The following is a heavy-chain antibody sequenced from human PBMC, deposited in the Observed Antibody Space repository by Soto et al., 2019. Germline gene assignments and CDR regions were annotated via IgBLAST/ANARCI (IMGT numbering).Heavy chain of an antibody. V-gene: IGHV1-8*01. CDR3: ARDRGWGYYYDSSGYYPRYYGMDV. CDR2: MNPNSGNT. J-gene: IGHJ6*02. CDR1: GYTFTSYD. Sequence: ASVKVSCKASGYTFTSYDINWVRQATGQGLEWMGWMNPNSGNTGYAQKFQGRVTMTRNTSISTAYMELSSLRSEDTAVYYCARDRGWGYYYDSSGYYPRYYGMDVWGQGTTVTVSS. D-gene: IGHD3-22*01.